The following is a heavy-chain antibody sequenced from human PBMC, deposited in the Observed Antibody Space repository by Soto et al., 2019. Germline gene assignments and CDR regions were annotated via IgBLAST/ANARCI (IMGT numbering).Heavy chain of an antibody. Sequence: GASVKVSCKASGYTFTGYYMHWVRQAPRQGLEWMGWINPNSGGTNYAQKFQGWVTMTRDTSISTAYMELSSLRSEDTAVYYCARDNGDWASDYWGQGTLVTVSS. CDR1: GYTFTGYY. J-gene: IGHJ4*02. CDR3: ARDNGDWASDY. V-gene: IGHV1-2*04. D-gene: IGHD2-21*01. CDR2: INPNSGGT.